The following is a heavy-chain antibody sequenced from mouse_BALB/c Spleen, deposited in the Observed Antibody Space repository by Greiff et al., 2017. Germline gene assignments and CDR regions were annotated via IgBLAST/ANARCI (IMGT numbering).Heavy chain of an antibody. Sequence: QVQLQQSGAELARPGASVKLSCKASGYTFTSYWMQWVKQRPGQGLEWIGAIYPGDGDTRYTQKFKGKATLTADKSSSTAYMQLSSLASEDSAVYYCARSTGTRPYYAMDYWGQGTSVTVSS. CDR1: GYTFTSYW. CDR3: ARSTGTRPYYAMDY. CDR2: IYPGDGDT. V-gene: IGHV1-87*01. J-gene: IGHJ4*01.